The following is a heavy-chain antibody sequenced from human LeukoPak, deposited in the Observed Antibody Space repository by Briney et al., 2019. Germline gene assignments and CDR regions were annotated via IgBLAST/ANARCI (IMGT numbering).Heavy chain of an antibody. CDR3: SRVVTAGYYYYYMDV. V-gene: IGHV4-34*01. CDR2: INHSGST. J-gene: IGHJ6*03. Sequence: SETLSLTCAVYGGSFSGYYWSWIRQPPGKGLEWIGEINHSGSTNYNPSLKSRVTISVDTSKNQFSLKLSSVTAADTAVYYCSRVVTAGYYYYYMDVWGKGTTVTVSS. CDR1: GGSFSGYY. D-gene: IGHD2-21*02.